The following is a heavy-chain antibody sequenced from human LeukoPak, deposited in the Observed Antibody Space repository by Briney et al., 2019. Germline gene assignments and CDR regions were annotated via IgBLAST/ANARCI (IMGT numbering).Heavy chain of an antibody. CDR3: ARNPKHCSSTSCYSPGIDY. V-gene: IGHV4-34*01. CDR2: INHSGST. Sequence: SETLSLTCAVYGGSFSGYYWSWIRQPPGKGLEWIGEINHSGSTNYNLSLKSRVTISVDTSKNQFSLKLSSVTAADTAVYYCARNPKHCSSTSCYSPGIDYWGQGTLVTVSS. CDR1: GGSFSGYY. J-gene: IGHJ4*02. D-gene: IGHD2-2*01.